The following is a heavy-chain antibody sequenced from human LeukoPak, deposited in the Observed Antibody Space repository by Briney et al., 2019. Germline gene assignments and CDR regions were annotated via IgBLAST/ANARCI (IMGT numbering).Heavy chain of an antibody. CDR1: GYTFTSYY. CDR2: INPSGGST. CDR3: ARSGGSQVHMDV. J-gene: IGHJ6*03. V-gene: IGHV1-46*01. D-gene: IGHD3-16*01. Sequence: ASVKVSCKASGYTFTSYYMHWVRQAPGQGLEWMGIINPSGGSTSYAQKFQGRVTMTRDMSTSTAYMELSSLRSEDTAVYYCARSGGSQVHMDVWSKGTTVTVSS.